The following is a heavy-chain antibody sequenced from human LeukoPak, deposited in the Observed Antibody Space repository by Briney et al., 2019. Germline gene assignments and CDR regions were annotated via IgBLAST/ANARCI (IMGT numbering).Heavy chain of an antibody. CDR2: INPESGGT. J-gene: IGHJ2*01. CDR1: GYTFSAYY. CDR3: ARDPEVATFPDWCFDL. V-gene: IGHV1-2*02. Sequence: ASVKVSCKASGYTFSAYYIHWVRQAPGQGLEWMGWINPESGGTNYAQKFQDRVTMTRDTSITTVYMQVSRLKSDHAAVYYCARDPEVATFPDWCFDLWGRGTQVTVSS. D-gene: IGHD5-24*01.